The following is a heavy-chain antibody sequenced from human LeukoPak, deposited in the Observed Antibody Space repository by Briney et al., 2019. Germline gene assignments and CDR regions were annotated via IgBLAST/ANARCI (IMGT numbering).Heavy chain of an antibody. J-gene: IGHJ4*02. V-gene: IGHV3-30-3*01. Sequence: PGGSLRLSCAASGFTVSSNYMSWVRQAPGKGLEWVAVISYDGSNKYYADSVKGRFTISRDNSKNTLYLQMNSLRAEDTAVYYCARASDQHGSGSYLTPFDYWGQGTLVTVSS. CDR1: GFTVSSNY. CDR2: ISYDGSNK. D-gene: IGHD3-10*01. CDR3: ARASDQHGSGSYLTPFDY.